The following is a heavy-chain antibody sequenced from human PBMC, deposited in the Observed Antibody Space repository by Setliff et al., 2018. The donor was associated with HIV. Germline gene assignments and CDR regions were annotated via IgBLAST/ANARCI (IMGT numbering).Heavy chain of an antibody. V-gene: IGHV4-59*01. J-gene: IGHJ3*02. CDR2: IYYTGST. Sequence: PSETLSLTCTVSGGSISNDYWHWIRQSPGRGLEWIGYIYYTGSTNYSPSLKSRVAMSVDSSNHQFSLKLTSVTPADTAIYYCAREDGSNSHDTFEIWGQGILVT. CDR3: AREDGSNSHDTFEI. CDR1: GGSISNDY. D-gene: IGHD1-1*01.